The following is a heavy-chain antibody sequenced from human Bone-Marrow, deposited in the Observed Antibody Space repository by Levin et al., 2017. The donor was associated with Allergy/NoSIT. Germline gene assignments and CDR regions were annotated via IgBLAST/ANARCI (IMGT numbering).Heavy chain of an antibody. V-gene: IGHV1-69*04. D-gene: IGHD2-15*01. J-gene: IGHJ5*02. CDR2: ITPILGIP. Sequence: ASVKVSCKASGDSSINYAITWVRQGPGQGLEWMGRITPILGIPNYAQKFQGRVTIFADKSTSTVYMELSSLTSEDTGVYYCAREGFYCSGDTCYTRGRELDAWGQGTLVTVSS. CDR1: GDSSINYA. CDR3: AREGFYCSGDTCYTRGRELDA.